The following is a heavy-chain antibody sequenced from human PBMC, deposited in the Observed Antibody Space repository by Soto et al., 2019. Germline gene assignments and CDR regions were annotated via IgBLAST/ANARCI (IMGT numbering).Heavy chain of an antibody. J-gene: IGHJ4*02. Sequence: RRLSCAASGXTFSRLELHWVLQAPGKGLEWISYISSSGSTAYYASSVEGRFTISRDNANNSVYLQMSSLRAEDTALYCCTRAAWFPYLSFYWGQGALVTVSS. V-gene: IGHV3-48*03. CDR1: GXTFSRLE. CDR3: TRAAWFPYLSFY. D-gene: IGHD3-10*01. CDR2: ISSSGSTA.